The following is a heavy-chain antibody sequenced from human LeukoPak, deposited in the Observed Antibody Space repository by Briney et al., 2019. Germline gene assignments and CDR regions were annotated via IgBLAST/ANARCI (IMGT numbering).Heavy chain of an antibody. CDR1: GFTFSNAW. CDR2: IKSKTDDGTT. Sequence: GGSLRLSCAASGFTFSNAWMNWVRQAPGKELEWVGRIKSKTDDGTTDYAAPVKGRFTISRYDSKNTLYLQMSSLKTEHTAVYYCTTGNQYDFWSDYPPFDYWGQGTLVTVSS. J-gene: IGHJ4*02. D-gene: IGHD3-3*01. V-gene: IGHV3-15*07. CDR3: TTGNQYDFWSDYPPFDY.